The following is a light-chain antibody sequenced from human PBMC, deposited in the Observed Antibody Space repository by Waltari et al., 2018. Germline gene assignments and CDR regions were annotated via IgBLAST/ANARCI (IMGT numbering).Light chain of an antibody. CDR1: QSITNY. Sequence: EIVLTQSPATLSLSPGERATLSCRASQSITNYLAWYQQKRGQAPRLLISDASNRATGIPARFSGSGSGTDFTLTISSLQAEDVAVYYCQQYYTVSRTFGQGTRVEIK. J-gene: IGKJ1*01. CDR2: DAS. CDR3: QQYYTVSRT. V-gene: IGKV3-11*01.